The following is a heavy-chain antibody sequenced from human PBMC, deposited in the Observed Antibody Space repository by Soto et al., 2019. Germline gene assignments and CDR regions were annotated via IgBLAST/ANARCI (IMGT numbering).Heavy chain of an antibody. J-gene: IGHJ6*02. V-gene: IGHV1-2*04. CDR3: ARGDSTDCSNGVCSFFYNHDMDV. CDR1: GYSFTDYH. Sequence: GASLKVSCKASGYSFTDYHIHWVRQAPGQGLEWLGRINPKSGGTSTAQKFQGWVTMTTDTSISTASMELTRLTSDDTAIYYCARGDSTDCSNGVCSFFYNHDMDVWGQGTTVTAP. CDR2: INPKSGGT. D-gene: IGHD2-8*01.